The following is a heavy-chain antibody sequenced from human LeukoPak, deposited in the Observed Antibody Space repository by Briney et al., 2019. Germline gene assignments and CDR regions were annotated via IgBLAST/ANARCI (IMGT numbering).Heavy chain of an antibody. J-gene: IGHJ4*02. CDR3: AGRGWGSYYVVPYFDY. V-gene: IGHV4-34*01. Sequence: SETLSLTCAVYGGSFSGYYWSWIRQPPGKGLEWIGEINHSGGTNYNPSLKSRVTISVDTSKNQFSLKLSSVTAADTAVYYCAGRGWGSYYVVPYFDYWGQGTLVTVSS. CDR2: INHSGGT. CDR1: GGSFSGYY. D-gene: IGHD1-26*01.